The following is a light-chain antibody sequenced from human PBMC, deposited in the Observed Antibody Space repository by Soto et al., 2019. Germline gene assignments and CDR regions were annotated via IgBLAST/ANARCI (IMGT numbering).Light chain of an antibody. CDR3: QQYGSAPFT. V-gene: IGKV3-20*01. Sequence: EIVWTQSPGTLSLSPGERATLSCRASQRVASSHLAWYRQKPGQTPRLLIYDASSRATGIPDRISGSGSGTDFTLTISRLEPEDFAVYYCQQYGSAPFTFGPGTKVDIK. CDR1: QRVASSH. J-gene: IGKJ3*01. CDR2: DAS.